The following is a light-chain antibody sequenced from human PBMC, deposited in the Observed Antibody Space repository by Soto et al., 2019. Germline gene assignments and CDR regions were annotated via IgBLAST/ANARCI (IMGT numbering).Light chain of an antibody. V-gene: IGKV3-20*01. Sequence: EVESTQCLGTLSLSRRERAALPCSASHSLSDHFLAWYQQRPCHAPRLLLYRASSRATGIPDRVSASGSGTDFTLTISRLEPEDFGVYYCQEYGRFRGAFGQGTTVDI. CDR2: RAS. CDR3: QEYGRFRGA. CDR1: HSLSDHF. J-gene: IGKJ1*01.